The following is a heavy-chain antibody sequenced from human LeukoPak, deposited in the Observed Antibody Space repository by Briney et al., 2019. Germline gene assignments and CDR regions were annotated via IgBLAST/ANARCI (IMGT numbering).Heavy chain of an antibody. CDR3: AKDGLICSGGSCYLGFFDY. CDR1: GFTFSSYG. Sequence: GGSLRLSCAASGFTFSSYGTHWVRQAPGKGLEWVAFIRYHGSNKYSADSVKGRFTISRDNSKNTLYLQMNSLRAEDTAVYYCAKDGLICSGGSCYLGFFDYWGQGTLVTVSS. V-gene: IGHV3-30*02. J-gene: IGHJ4*03. D-gene: IGHD2-15*01. CDR2: IRYHGSNK.